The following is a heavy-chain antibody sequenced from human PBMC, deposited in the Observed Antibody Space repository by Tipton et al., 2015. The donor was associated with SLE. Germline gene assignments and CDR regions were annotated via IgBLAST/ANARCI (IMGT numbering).Heavy chain of an antibody. D-gene: IGHD3-22*01. CDR2: IYYSGSP. CDR3: ARRTTRSSGYFGAFDI. J-gene: IGHJ3*02. Sequence: LRLSCTVSGGSIISSSHYWGWIRQPPGKGLEYIGSIYYSGSPYYNPSLKSRVTISLDTSKNQFSLKLSSVTAAETAVYYCARRTTRSSGYFGAFDIWGQGTMVTVSS. V-gene: IGHV4-39*01. CDR1: GGSIISSSHY.